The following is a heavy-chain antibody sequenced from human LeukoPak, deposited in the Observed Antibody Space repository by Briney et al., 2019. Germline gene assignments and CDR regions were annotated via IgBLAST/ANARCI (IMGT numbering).Heavy chain of an antibody. J-gene: IGHJ4*02. CDR1: GGSISSYY. Sequence: SETLSLTCTVSGGSISSYYWSWIRQPPGKGLEWIGYIYYSGTTNYNPSLKSRVTISVDTSKNQFSLKLSSVTAADTAVYYCARGHDFWSAGFDYWGQGTLVTVSS. CDR2: IYYSGTT. CDR3: ARGHDFWSAGFDY. D-gene: IGHD3-3*01. V-gene: IGHV4-59*01.